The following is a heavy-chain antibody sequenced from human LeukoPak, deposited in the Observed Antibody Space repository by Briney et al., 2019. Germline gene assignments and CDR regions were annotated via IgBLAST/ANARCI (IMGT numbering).Heavy chain of an antibody. CDR2: IYHSGST. V-gene: IGHV4-38-2*02. J-gene: IGHJ4*02. CDR3: ARSGYYDSSGYFDY. D-gene: IGHD3-22*01. CDR1: GYSISSGYY. Sequence: SETLSLTCTVSGYSISSGYYWGWIRQSPGKGLEWIGHIYHSGSTYYKPSLKSRVIISVDTSKNQFSLKLSSVTAADTAVYYCARSGYYDSSGYFDYWGQGTLVTVSS.